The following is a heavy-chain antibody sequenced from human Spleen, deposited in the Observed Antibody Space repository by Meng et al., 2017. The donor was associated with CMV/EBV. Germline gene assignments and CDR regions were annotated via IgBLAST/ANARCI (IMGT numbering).Heavy chain of an antibody. J-gene: IGHJ5*02. CDR1: SGSISGYY. D-gene: IGHD4-23*01. CDR3: ARGASTVVTPRWFDP. V-gene: IGHV4-59*01. Sequence: SETLSLTCTVSSGSISGYYWSWIRQSPGKGLEWIGEISYSGSTNYNPSLKSRVTISGDRSKNSISLKLRSVTAADTAVYYCARGASTVVTPRWFDPWGQGTLVTVSS. CDR2: ISYSGST.